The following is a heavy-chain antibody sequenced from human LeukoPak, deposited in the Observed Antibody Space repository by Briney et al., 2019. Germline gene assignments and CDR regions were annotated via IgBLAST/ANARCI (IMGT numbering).Heavy chain of an antibody. V-gene: IGHV3-21*01. D-gene: IGHD3-9*01. J-gene: IGHJ5*02. Sequence: GGSLRLSCAASGFTFSSYSMNWVRQAPGKGLEWVSSISSSSSYIYYADSVKGRFTISRDNAKNSLYLQMNSLRAEDTAVYYCARDAPEPYYDILTGYNWFDPWGQGTLVTVSS. CDR2: ISSSSSYI. CDR3: ARDAPEPYYDILTGYNWFDP. CDR1: GFTFSSYS.